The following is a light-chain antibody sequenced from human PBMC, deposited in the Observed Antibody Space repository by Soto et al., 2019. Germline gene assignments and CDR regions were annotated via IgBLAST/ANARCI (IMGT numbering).Light chain of an antibody. Sequence: DIQMTQSPSTLAASVGDRVTITCRASQSISSWVAWYQQKPGKAPKLLIYDASSLKSGVPFRFSGSGSGTEFTLTISSLQPDDFATYYCQQHNGYSERMFGQGTKVDI. J-gene: IGKJ1*01. V-gene: IGKV1-5*01. CDR1: QSISSW. CDR2: DAS. CDR3: QQHNGYSERM.